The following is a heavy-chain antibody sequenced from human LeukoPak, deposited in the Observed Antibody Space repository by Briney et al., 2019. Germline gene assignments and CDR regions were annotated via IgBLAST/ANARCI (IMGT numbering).Heavy chain of an antibody. CDR1: GFTFSSYG. D-gene: IGHD3-10*02. CDR3: AELGITMIGGV. CDR2: IRYDGSDK. J-gene: IGHJ6*04. Sequence: GGSLRLSCSASGFTFSSYGMHWVRQAPGKGLVWVAFIRYDGSDKYYAESVKGRFTISRDNSKNSLYLQMNSLRAEDTAVYYCAELGITMIGGVWGKGTTVTISS. V-gene: IGHV3-30*02.